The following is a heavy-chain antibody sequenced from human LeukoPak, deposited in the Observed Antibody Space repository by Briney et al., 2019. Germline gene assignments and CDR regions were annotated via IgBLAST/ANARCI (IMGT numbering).Heavy chain of an antibody. CDR2: INSDGSST. V-gene: IGHV3-74*01. D-gene: IGHD2-2*01. Sequence: PGGSLRLSCAASRFTFSSYSMNWVRQAPGKGLVWVSRINSDGSSTYYADSVKGRFTISRDNAKNTLYLQMNSLRAEDTAVYYCAKDRHAPGRYCSSTTCFPFDLWGQGTLVTVSS. J-gene: IGHJ4*02. CDR3: AKDRHAPGRYCSSTTCFPFDL. CDR1: RFTFSSYS.